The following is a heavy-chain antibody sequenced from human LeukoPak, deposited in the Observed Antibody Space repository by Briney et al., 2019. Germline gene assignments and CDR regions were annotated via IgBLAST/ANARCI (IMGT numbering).Heavy chain of an antibody. J-gene: IGHJ5*01. V-gene: IGHV4-59*08. D-gene: IGHD2-2*01. Sequence: SETLSLTCSVSGDSFSNYYWTWIRQPPGKGLEWIGYVYYSGSTNYNPSLKTRLHLSVDTSKNRFSLKLSSVTAADTAVYYCASSPRLTTSWFLFDSWGHGTLVTVSS. CDR1: GDSFSNYY. CDR2: VYYSGST. CDR3: ASSPRLTTSWFLFDS.